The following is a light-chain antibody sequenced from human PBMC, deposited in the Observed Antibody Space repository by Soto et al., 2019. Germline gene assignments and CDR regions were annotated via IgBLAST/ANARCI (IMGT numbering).Light chain of an antibody. V-gene: IGKV3-15*01. Sequence: EIVMTQSPDTLSVSPGERATLSCRASQSVSSNLAWYQQKPGQGPSLLIYGTSTRAGGVPSRFSGSGSGTEFTLTISSLQPDDFATYYCQHYNSYSEAFGQGTKVDIK. CDR1: QSVSSN. CDR2: GTS. J-gene: IGKJ1*01. CDR3: QHYNSYSEA.